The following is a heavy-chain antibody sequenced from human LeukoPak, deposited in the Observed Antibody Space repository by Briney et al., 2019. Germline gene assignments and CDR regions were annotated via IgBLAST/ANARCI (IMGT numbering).Heavy chain of an antibody. CDR1: GFTFDDYA. D-gene: IGHD5-12*01. V-gene: IGHV3-9*01. CDR3: ANGYSGYGRGAFDY. CDR2: ISWNSGSI. Sequence: GRSLRLSCAASGFTFDDYAMHWVRQAPGKGLEWVSGISWNSGSIGYADSVKGRFSISRDNAKNSLYLQMNSLRAEDTALYYCANGYSGYGRGAFDYWGQGTLVTVSS. J-gene: IGHJ4*02.